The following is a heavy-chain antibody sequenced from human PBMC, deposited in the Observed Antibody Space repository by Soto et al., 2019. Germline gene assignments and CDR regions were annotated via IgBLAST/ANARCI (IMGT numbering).Heavy chain of an antibody. V-gene: IGHV3-21*01. CDR1: GFTFSSYT. J-gene: IGHJ4*02. CDR2: LSSGSSYI. D-gene: IGHD2-21*02. CDR3: ARGVFSDTAAGY. Sequence: GGPLRLSCAPSGFTFSSYTMNWVRQAPGQGLEWVSSLSSGSSYIYYAASMKGRFTISRDNAKNSLYLQVNSLRAEATAVNYSARGVFSDTAAGYWGQGTLVTVSS.